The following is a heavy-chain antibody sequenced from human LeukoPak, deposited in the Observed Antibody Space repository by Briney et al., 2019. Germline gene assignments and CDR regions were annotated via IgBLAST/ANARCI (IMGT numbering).Heavy chain of an antibody. V-gene: IGHV1-3*01. CDR2: INVGSGNT. D-gene: IGHD3-22*01. CDR3: ARDYHDNSGDEY. CDR1: GYTFTHYA. Sequence: GSVKVSCKASGYTFTHYAMHWVRQAPGQRLEWMGWINVGSGNTKYSQKFQGRVTITRDTSASTAYMELNSLRSEDTAVYYCARDYHDNSGDEYWGQGTLVTVSS. J-gene: IGHJ4*02.